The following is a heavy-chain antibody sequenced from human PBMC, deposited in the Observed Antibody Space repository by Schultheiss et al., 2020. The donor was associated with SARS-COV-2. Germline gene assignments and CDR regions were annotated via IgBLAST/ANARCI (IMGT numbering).Heavy chain of an antibody. Sequence: GESLKISCAASGFTFSSYWMSWVRQAPGKGLEWVGFIRSKAYGGTTEYAASVKGRFTISRDDSKSIAYLQMNSLKTEDTAVYYCTRIRGSGSYYTPYYYYGMDVWGQGTTVTVSS. CDR1: GFTFSSYW. J-gene: IGHJ6*02. CDR3: TRIRGSGSYYTPYYYYGMDV. V-gene: IGHV3-49*04. CDR2: IRSKAYGGTT. D-gene: IGHD3-10*01.